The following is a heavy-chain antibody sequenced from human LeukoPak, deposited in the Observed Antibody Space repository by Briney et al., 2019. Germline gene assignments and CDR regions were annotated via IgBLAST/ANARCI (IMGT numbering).Heavy chain of an antibody. J-gene: IGHJ5*02. CDR3: VRAAPAGISHNWFDP. Sequence: GRSLRLSCAASGYTFSNYSMNWVRQAPGRGLEWVSYIISSSNYIYYADSVKGRFTISRDNAKNSVYLQLHSLRAEDTAVYYCVRAAPAGISHNWFDPWGQGTLVTVSS. CDR1: GYTFSNYS. CDR2: IISSSNYI. V-gene: IGHV3-21*01.